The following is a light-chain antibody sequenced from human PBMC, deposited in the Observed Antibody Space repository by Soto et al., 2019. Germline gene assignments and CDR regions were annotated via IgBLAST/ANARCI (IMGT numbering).Light chain of an antibody. CDR2: GAS. Sequence: EIVWTQSPGTLSFSPGERATLSCRASQSVSSSYLAWYQQKPGQAPRLLIYGASSRATGIPDRFSGSGSGTDFTLTISRLEPEDFAVYYCQQYGSSPLTFGGGTKVDIK. CDR1: QSVSSSY. V-gene: IGKV3-20*01. J-gene: IGKJ4*01. CDR3: QQYGSSPLT.